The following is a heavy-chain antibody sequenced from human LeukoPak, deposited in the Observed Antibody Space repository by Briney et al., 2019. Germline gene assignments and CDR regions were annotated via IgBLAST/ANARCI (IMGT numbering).Heavy chain of an antibody. Sequence: ASVKVSCKASGYSFTSYAISWVRQAPGQGLEWMGWLSAYNGDTNYAQKLQGRVTMTTDTSTSTAYMELRSLRSDDTAVYYCARDAGIVATITYDYWGQGTLVTVSS. V-gene: IGHV1-18*01. J-gene: IGHJ4*02. CDR2: LSAYNGDT. CDR3: ARDAGIVATITYDY. CDR1: GYSFTSYA. D-gene: IGHD5-12*01.